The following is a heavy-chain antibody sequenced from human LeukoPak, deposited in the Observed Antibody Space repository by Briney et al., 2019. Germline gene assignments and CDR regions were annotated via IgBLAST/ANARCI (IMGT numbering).Heavy chain of an antibody. D-gene: IGHD3-10*01. Sequence: SETLSLTCTVSGGSIRSFFWSWLRQPPGKPLEWLGHIYHTGSTNYNPSFKSRLTISVDMSKNLFSLKLTSLTSADTAIYYCARGDLPPPNRFDPWGQGTLVTVSS. CDR1: GGSIRSFF. CDR3: ARGDLPPPNRFDP. V-gene: IGHV4-59*01. J-gene: IGHJ5*02. CDR2: IYHTGST.